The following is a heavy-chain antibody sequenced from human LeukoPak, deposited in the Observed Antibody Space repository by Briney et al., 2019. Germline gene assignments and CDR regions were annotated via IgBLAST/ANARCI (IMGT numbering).Heavy chain of an antibody. CDR1: GFTFSDYS. CDR2: ISSSSSSTYR. Sequence: GGSLRLSCAASGFTFSDYSMNWVRQSPGKGLEWVSSISSSSSSTYRYYADSVKGRFTISRDNAKNSLYLQMSSLRAEDTAVYYCARDGVLGRHCYYYMDVWGKGTTITVSS. V-gene: IGHV3-21*06. CDR3: ARDGVLGRHCYYYMDV. J-gene: IGHJ6*03. D-gene: IGHD2-8*01.